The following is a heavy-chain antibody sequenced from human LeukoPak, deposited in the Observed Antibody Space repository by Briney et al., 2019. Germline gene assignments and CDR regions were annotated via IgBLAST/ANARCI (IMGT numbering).Heavy chain of an antibody. V-gene: IGHV3-7*03. J-gene: IGHJ4*02. CDR3: AKGYRIVSGSLDY. D-gene: IGHD3-10*01. Sequence: GGSLRLSRAASGFTFSSYWMSWVRQAPGKGLEWVANIKQDGSEKYYADSVKGRFTISRDNSKNSLYLQMNTLRTEDTALYYCAKGYRIVSGSLDYWGQGTLVTVSS. CDR1: GFTFSSYW. CDR2: IKQDGSEK.